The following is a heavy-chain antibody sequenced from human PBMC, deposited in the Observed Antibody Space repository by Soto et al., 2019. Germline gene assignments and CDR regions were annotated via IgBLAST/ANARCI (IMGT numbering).Heavy chain of an antibody. J-gene: IGHJ4*02. CDR2: IYHSGST. V-gene: IGHV4-4*02. Sequence: SETLSLTWSVSGGSISSSNWWSWVRQPPGKGLEWIGEIYHSGSTNYNPSLKSRVTISVDKSKDQFSRKLSSVAAADAAVYYCARPLPNRQLFDSWSQGTLVT. CDR1: GGSISSSNW. CDR3: ARPLPNRQLFDS. D-gene: IGHD1-1*01.